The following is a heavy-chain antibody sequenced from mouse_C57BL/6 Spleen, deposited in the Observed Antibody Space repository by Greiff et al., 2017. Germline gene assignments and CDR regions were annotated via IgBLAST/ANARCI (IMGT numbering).Heavy chain of an antibody. CDR1: GYTFTDYY. Sequence: EVQLQQSGPALVKPGASVKISCKASGYTFTDYYMNWVKKSHGKSLEWIGAINPNNGGTSYNQKFKGKATLTVDKSSSTDYMELRSLTSQGSAVYYCAPTYYGPSQGYFDVWGTGTTVTVAS. CDR3: APTYYGPSQGYFDV. CDR2: INPNNGGT. D-gene: IGHD1-1*01. J-gene: IGHJ1*03. V-gene: IGHV1-26*01.